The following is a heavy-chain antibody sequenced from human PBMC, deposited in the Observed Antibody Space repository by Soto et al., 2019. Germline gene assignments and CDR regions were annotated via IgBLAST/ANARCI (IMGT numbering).Heavy chain of an antibody. J-gene: IGHJ2*01. D-gene: IGHD3-22*01. Sequence: EVQLVESGGGLVQPGGSLKLSCAASGFIFSGAAMHWVRQASGKGLEWVGRIRSKANSYATGYAASVTGRFTISRDDSRNTAYLQRNSLKTEDTAMYYCTTAGGYYDSSGNWYFDLWGRGTLVTVSS. V-gene: IGHV3-73*02. CDR2: IRSKANSYAT. CDR3: TTAGGYYDSSGNWYFDL. CDR1: GFIFSGAA.